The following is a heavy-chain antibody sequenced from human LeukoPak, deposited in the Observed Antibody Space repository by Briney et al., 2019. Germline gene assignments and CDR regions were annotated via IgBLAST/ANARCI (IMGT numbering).Heavy chain of an antibody. Sequence: SETLSLTCTVSGGSLSSYYWSWVGQPAGKGLEWIGRIYTSGSTNYNPSLTSRVTMSVDTSKNQFSLKLSSVTAADTAVYYCAREGYDFWSGYGYYYGMDVWVQGTTVTVSS. CDR3: AREGYDFWSGYGYYYGMDV. CDR1: GGSLSSYY. J-gene: IGHJ6*02. CDR2: IYTSGST. V-gene: IGHV4-4*07. D-gene: IGHD3-3*01.